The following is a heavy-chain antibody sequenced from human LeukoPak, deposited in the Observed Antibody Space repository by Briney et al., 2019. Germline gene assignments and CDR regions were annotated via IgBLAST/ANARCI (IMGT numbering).Heavy chain of an antibody. D-gene: IGHD2-15*01. Sequence: PGGSLRLSCAASGFTFSSYWMSWVRQAPGKGLEWVSAISGSGGSTYYADSVKGRFTISRDNSKNTLYLQMNSLRAEDTAVYYCAKPYRYCSGGSCYPGGDWGQGTLVTVSS. CDR1: GFTFSSYW. CDR2: ISGSGGST. CDR3: AKPYRYCSGGSCYPGGD. V-gene: IGHV3-23*01. J-gene: IGHJ4*02.